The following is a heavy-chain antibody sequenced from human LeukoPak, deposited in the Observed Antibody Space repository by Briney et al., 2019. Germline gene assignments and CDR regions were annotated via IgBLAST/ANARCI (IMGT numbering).Heavy chain of an antibody. Sequence: PSETLSLTCTVSGGSISDHYWSWIRQPPGKGLEWIGYMYHSESTNYNPSLKSRVTMSVDTSKMQFSLKLSSVTAADTAVYYCARETRSSGWFEYWGQGTLVTVSS. CDR1: GGSISDHY. V-gene: IGHV4-59*11. CDR2: MYHSEST. CDR3: ARETRSSGWFEY. J-gene: IGHJ4*02. D-gene: IGHD6-19*01.